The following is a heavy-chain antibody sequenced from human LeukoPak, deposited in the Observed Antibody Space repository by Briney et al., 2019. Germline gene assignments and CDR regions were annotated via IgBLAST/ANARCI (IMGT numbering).Heavy chain of an antibody. Sequence: GGSLRLSCAASGFTFSSYSMNWVRQAPGKGLEWVSSISPTGNYIYYSDSVKGRFTISRDNAKNSLYLQMSSLRAEDTALYHCARGGGNGFYYYMDVWGKGTTVTVSS. J-gene: IGHJ6*03. V-gene: IGHV3-21*04. CDR2: ISPTGNYI. CDR3: ARGGGNGFYYYMDV. CDR1: GFTFSSYS. D-gene: IGHD4-23*01.